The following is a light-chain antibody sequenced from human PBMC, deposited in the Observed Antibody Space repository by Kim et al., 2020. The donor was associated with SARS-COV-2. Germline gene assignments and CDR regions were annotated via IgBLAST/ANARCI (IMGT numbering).Light chain of an antibody. CDR1: SSDVGRYNR. V-gene: IGLV2-18*02. J-gene: IGLJ1*01. CDR2: EVT. Sequence: QSALTQPPSVSGSPGQSVTISCTGTSSDVGRYNRVSWYQQPPGTAPKLIIYEVTNRPSGVPDRFSGSKSGNVASLTISGLQAEDEADYYCCSYAGSSTFYVFGTGTKVTVL. CDR3: CSYAGSSTFYV.